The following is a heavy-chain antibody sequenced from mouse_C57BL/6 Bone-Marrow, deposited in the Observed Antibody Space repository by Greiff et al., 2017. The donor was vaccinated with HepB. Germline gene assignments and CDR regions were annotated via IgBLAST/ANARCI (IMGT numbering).Heavy chain of an antibody. CDR2: ISSGSSTI. V-gene: IGHV5-17*01. CDR3: ARIYYYGSSYGYYAMDY. J-gene: IGHJ4*01. D-gene: IGHD1-1*01. Sequence: EVMLVESGGGLVKPGGSLKLSCAASGFTFSDYGMDWVRQAPEKGLEWVAYISSGSSTIYYADTVKGRFTISRDNAKNTLFLQMTSLRAEDTAMYYCARIYYYGSSYGYYAMDYWGQGTSVTVSS. CDR1: GFTFSDYG.